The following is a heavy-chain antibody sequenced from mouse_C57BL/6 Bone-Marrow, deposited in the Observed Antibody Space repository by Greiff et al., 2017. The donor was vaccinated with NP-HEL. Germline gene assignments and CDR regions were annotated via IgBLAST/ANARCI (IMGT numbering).Heavy chain of an antibody. CDR2: IYPGDGDT. CDR3: ARPWDYYAMDY. J-gene: IGHJ4*01. D-gene: IGHD4-1*01. CDR1: GYAFSSYW. V-gene: IGHV1-80*01. Sequence: VMLVESGAELVKPGASVKISCKASGYAFSSYWMNWVKQRPGKGLEWIGQIYPGDGDTNYNGKFKGKATLTADKSSSTAYMQLSSLTSEDSAVYFCARPWDYYAMDYWGQGTSVTVSS.